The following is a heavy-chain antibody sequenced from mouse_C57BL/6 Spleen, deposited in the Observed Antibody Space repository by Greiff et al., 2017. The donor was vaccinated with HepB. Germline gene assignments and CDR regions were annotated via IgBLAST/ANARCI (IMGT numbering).Heavy chain of an antibody. CDR3: TTYVPFAY. D-gene: IGHD6-5*01. Sequence: VQLQQSGAELVMPGASVKLSCKASGYTFTSYWMHWVKQRPGQGLEWIGEIDPSDSYTNYNQKFKGKSTLTVDKSSSTAYMQLSSLTSEDSAVYYCTTYVPFAYWGQGTLVTVSA. CDR1: GYTFTSYW. CDR2: IDPSDSYT. V-gene: IGHV1-69*01. J-gene: IGHJ3*01.